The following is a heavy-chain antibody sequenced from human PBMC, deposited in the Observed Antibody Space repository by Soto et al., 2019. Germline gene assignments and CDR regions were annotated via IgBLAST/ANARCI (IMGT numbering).Heavy chain of an antibody. Sequence: GESLKISCKGSGYSFTSYWIGWVRQMPGKGLGWMGIIYPGDSDTRYSPSFQGQVTISADKSISTAYLQWSSLKASDTAMYYCARLVPYYYYGMDVWGQGTTVTVSS. CDR3: ARLVPYYYYGMDV. J-gene: IGHJ6*02. V-gene: IGHV5-51*01. D-gene: IGHD2-2*01. CDR1: GYSFTSYW. CDR2: IYPGDSDT.